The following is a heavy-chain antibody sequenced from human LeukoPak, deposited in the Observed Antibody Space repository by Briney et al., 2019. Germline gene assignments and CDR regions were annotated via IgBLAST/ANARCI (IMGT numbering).Heavy chain of an antibody. Sequence: ASVKVSCTASGYTFTSYGISWVRQAPGQGLEWMGWISAYNGNTNYAQKLQGRVTMTTDTSTSTAYMELRSLRSDDTAVYYCARGSPPPEQWLANGDFDYWGQGTLVTVSS. CDR1: GYTFTSYG. CDR2: ISAYNGNT. V-gene: IGHV1-18*01. D-gene: IGHD6-19*01. CDR3: ARGSPPPEQWLANGDFDY. J-gene: IGHJ4*02.